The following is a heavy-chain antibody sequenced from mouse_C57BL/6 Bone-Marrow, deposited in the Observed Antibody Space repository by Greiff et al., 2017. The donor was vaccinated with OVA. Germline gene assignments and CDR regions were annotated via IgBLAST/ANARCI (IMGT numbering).Heavy chain of an antibody. V-gene: IGHV1-81*01. Sequence: VQLQQSGAELARPGASVKLSCKASGYTFTSYGISWVKQRTGQGLEWIGEIYPRSGDTYYNEKFKGKATLTADKSSSTAYMELRSLTSEDSAVYFCARWDGSRAMDYWGQGTSVTVSS. CDR1: GYTFTSYG. CDR3: ARWDGSRAMDY. J-gene: IGHJ4*01. CDR2: IYPRSGDT. D-gene: IGHD1-1*01.